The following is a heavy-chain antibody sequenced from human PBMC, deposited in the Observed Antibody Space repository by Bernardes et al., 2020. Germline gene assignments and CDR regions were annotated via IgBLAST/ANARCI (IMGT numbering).Heavy chain of an antibody. CDR2: IYYSGST. V-gene: IGHV4-59*01. J-gene: IGHJ6*02. Sequence: SETLSLTCTVSGGSISSYYWSWIRQPPGKGLEWIGYIYYSGSTNYNPSLKSRVTISVDTSKNQFSLKLSSVTAADTAVYYCARDDPQYGNNGMDVWGQGTTVTVSS. CDR1: GGSISSYY. D-gene: IGHD1-26*01. CDR3: ARDDPQYGNNGMDV.